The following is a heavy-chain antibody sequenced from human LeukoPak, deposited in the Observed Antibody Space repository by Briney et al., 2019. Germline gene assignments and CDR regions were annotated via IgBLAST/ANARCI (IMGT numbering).Heavy chain of an antibody. CDR1: GFTFSSYE. D-gene: IGHD1-26*01. Sequence: PGGSLRLSCAASGFTFSSYEMNWVRQAPGKGLEWVSFISSSGSTIHYADFVKGRFTISRDNAKNSVYLQMNSLRAEDTAVYYRARDSGSYSDWGQGTLVTVSS. CDR2: ISSSGSTI. V-gene: IGHV3-48*03. J-gene: IGHJ4*02. CDR3: ARDSGSYSD.